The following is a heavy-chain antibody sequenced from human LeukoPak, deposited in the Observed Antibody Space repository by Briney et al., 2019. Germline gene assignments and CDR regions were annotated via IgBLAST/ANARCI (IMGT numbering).Heavy chain of an antibody. Sequence: SETLSLTCAVYGGSFSGYYWSWIRQPPGKGLEWIGEINHSGSTNYNPSLKSRVTISVDTSKNQFSLKLSSVTAADTAVYYCARLALKSELLWFGELLSEIDYWGQGTLVTVSS. CDR2: INHSGST. J-gene: IGHJ4*02. CDR3: ARLALKSELLWFGELLSEIDY. CDR1: GGSFSGYY. V-gene: IGHV4-34*01. D-gene: IGHD3-10*01.